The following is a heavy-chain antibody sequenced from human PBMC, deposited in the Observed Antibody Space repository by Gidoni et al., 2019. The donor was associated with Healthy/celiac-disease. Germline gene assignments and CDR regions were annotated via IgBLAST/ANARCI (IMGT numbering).Heavy chain of an antibody. CDR1: GFTFSSYW. V-gene: IGHV3-74*01. Sequence: EVQLVESGGGLVQPGGSLRLSCAASGFTFSSYWMHWVRQAPGKGLVWVSRINSDGSSTSYADSVKGRFTISRDNAKNTLYLQMNSLRAEDTAVYYCARGGIQIWLRGNSIDYWGQGTLVTVSS. CDR3: ARGGIQIWLRGNSIDY. D-gene: IGHD5-18*01. J-gene: IGHJ4*02. CDR2: INSDGSST.